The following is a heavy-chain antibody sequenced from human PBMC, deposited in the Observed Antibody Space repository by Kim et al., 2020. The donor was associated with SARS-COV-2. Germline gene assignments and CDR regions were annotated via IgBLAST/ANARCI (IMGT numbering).Heavy chain of an antibody. CDR1: GFTFSDYY. Sequence: GGSPRLSCAASGFTFSDYYMSWIRQAPGKGLEWVSYISSSSSYTNYADSVKGRFTISRDNAKNSLYLQMNSLRAEDTAVYYCAREGGGYCSGGSCYSVSYYYYYGMDVWGQGTTVTVSS. CDR2: ISSSSSYT. CDR3: AREGGGYCSGGSCYSVSYYYYYGMDV. V-gene: IGHV3-11*05. D-gene: IGHD2-15*01. J-gene: IGHJ6*02.